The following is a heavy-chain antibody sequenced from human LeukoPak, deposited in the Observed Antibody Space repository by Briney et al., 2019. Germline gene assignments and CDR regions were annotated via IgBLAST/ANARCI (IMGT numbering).Heavy chain of an antibody. CDR3: ARKGLGNAFDI. D-gene: IGHD3-10*01. J-gene: IGHJ3*02. CDR1: GGTFSSYA. CDR2: IIPIFGTA. V-gene: IGHV1-69*05. Sequence: ASVKVSCKASGGTFSSYAISWVRQAPGQGLEWMGRIIPIFGTANYAQKFQGRVTITKDESMSTAYMELSSLRSEDTAVYYCARKGLGNAFDIWGRGTMVTVSS.